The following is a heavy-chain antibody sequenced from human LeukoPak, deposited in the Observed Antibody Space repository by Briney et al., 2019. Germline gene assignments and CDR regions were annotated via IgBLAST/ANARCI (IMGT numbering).Heavy chain of an antibody. CDR1: GYTFTGYY. CDR2: INPNGGGT. V-gene: IGHV1-2*02. J-gene: IGHJ3*02. D-gene: IGHD3-16*01. Sequence: ASVKVSCKASGYTFTGYYMHWVRQAPGQGLEWMGWINPNGGGTNYAQKFQGRVTMTRDTSISTAYMELSRLRSDDTAVYYCARDLEYLYPGGAFDIWGQGTMVTVSS. CDR3: ARDLEYLYPGGAFDI.